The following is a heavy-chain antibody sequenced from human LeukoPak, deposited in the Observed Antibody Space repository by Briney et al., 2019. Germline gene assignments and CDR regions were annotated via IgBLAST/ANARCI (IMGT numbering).Heavy chain of an antibody. J-gene: IGHJ4*02. CDR2: ISYDGSNK. D-gene: IGHD6-13*01. Sequence: AGGSLRLSCAASGFTFSSYAMHWVRQAPGKGLEWVAVISYDGSNKYYADSVKGRFTISRDNSKNTLYLQMNSLRAEDSAVYYCAKGRGSSSWYPFDYWGQGTLVTVSS. V-gene: IGHV3-30-3*01. CDR3: AKGRGSSSWYPFDY. CDR1: GFTFSSYA.